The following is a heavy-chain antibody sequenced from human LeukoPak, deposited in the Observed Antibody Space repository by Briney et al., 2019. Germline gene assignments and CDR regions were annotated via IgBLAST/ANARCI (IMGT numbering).Heavy chain of an antibody. CDR2: VYNSGST. V-gene: IGHV4-59*11. CDR1: GGSISSLY. Sequence: SETLSLTCTVSGGSISSLYWSWIRQPPGKGLEWVGYVYNSGSTIYHPSLKSRVTISVDISKNQFSLKLRSATAADTAVYYCARAKNYFDYWGQGTLVTVSS. J-gene: IGHJ4*02. CDR3: ARAKNYFDY.